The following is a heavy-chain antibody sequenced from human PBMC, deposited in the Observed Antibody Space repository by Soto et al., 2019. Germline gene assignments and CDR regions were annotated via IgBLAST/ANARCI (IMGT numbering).Heavy chain of an antibody. Sequence: EVQLVESGGGLVKPGGSLRLSCAASGFTFSSYNMNWVRQAPGKGLEWVSAISSSSSYIYYADAVKGRFTIFRNNAKNSLHLPVNSWRGEDTAVYYCARDFPDNWDYLCAFDIGGQGTLVPVSS. J-gene: IGHJ3*02. V-gene: IGHV3-21*01. CDR3: ARDFPDNWDYLCAFDI. CDR1: GFTFSSYN. D-gene: IGHD1-7*01. CDR2: ISSSSSYI.